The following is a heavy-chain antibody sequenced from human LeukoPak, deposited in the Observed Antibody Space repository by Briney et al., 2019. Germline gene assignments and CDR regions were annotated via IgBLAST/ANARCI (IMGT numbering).Heavy chain of an antibody. CDR1: GFTFSDDY. CDR2: ISDSSSTI. V-gene: IGHV3-11*04. J-gene: IGHJ4*02. CDR3: ARDLIVGATIRYYFDY. D-gene: IGHD1-26*01. Sequence: PGGSLRLSCAASGFTFSDDYMSWIRQAPGKGLEWVSYISDSSSTIFYADSVKGRFTISRDNAKNSLYLQMNSLRAEDTAVYYCARDLIVGATIRYYFDYWGQGTLVTVSS.